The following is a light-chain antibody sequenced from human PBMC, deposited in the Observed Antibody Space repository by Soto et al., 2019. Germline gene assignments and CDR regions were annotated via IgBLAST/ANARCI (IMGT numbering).Light chain of an antibody. CDR1: QSVTNSF. J-gene: IGKJ1*01. CDR2: GAS. V-gene: IGKV3-20*01. Sequence: EIVLAQSPGTLSSSPGERATLSCRASQSVTNSFLAWYQQKPGQAPRLLIYGASRRATGIPDRFTGSGSGTDFTLTISRLEPEDFAVYYCQQYVSSPWAFGQGTKWISN. CDR3: QQYVSSPWA.